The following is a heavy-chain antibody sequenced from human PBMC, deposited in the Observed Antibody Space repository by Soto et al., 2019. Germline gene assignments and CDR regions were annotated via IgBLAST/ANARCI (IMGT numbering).Heavy chain of an antibody. CDR3: ASRHYYDSSGYYPYYYYGMDV. J-gene: IGHJ6*02. D-gene: IGHD3-22*01. CDR2: IIPIFGTA. V-gene: IGHV1-69*13. Sequence: GASVKVSCKASGGTFSIYAISWVRQAPGQGLEWMGGIIPIFGTANYAQKFQGRVTITADESTSTAYMELSSLRSEDTAVYYCASRHYYDSSGYYPYYYYGMDVWGQGTTVTVSS. CDR1: GGTFSIYA.